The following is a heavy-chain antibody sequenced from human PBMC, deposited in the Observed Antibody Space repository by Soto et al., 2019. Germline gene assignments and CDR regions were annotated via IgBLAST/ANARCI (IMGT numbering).Heavy chain of an antibody. V-gene: IGHV4-30-2*01. CDR2: IYHSGST. CDR3: ARVYSSSVWYFDY. Sequence: PSETLSLTCAVSGGSISSGGYSWSWIRQPPGKGLEWIGYIYHSGSTYYNPSLKSRVTISVDRSKNQFSLKLSSVTAADTAVYYCARVYSSSVWYFDYWGQGTLVTVSS. J-gene: IGHJ4*02. CDR1: GGSISSGGYS. D-gene: IGHD6-6*01.